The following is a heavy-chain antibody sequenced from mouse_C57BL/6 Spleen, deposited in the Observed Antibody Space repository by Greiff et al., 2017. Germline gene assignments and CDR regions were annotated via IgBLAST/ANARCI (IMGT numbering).Heavy chain of an antibody. J-gene: IGHJ2*01. CDR1: GYAFSSSW. CDR3: TRYGDEEGAGFDY. CDR2: IYPGDGDT. D-gene: IGHD2-13*01. V-gene: IGHV1-82*01. Sequence: QVQLQQSGPELVKPGASVKISCKASGYAFSSSWMNWVKQRPGKGLEWIGRIYPGDGDTNYNGKFKGKATLTADKSSSTADMQLSSLTSEDSAVYFWTRYGDEEGAGFDYWGQGTTLTVSS.